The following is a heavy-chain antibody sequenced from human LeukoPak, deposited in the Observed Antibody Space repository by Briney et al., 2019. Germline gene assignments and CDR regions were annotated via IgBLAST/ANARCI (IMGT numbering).Heavy chain of an antibody. CDR2: IIPIFGTA. CDR3: ARDPLSSGWFDP. D-gene: IGHD3-10*01. J-gene: IGHJ5*02. CDR1: GGTFSSYA. Sequence: ASVKVSCKASGGTFSSYAISWVRQAPGQGLEWMGGIIPIFGTANYAQKFQGRVTITTDESTSTAYMELSSLRSEDTAVYYCARDPLSSGWFDPWGQGTLVTVSS. V-gene: IGHV1-69*05.